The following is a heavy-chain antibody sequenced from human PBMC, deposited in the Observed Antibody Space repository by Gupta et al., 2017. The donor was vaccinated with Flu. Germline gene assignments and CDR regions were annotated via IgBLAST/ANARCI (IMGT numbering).Heavy chain of an antibody. CDR1: GFSLSNVTMG. D-gene: IGHD2-2*02. CDR2: IFSNDEE. CDR3: ALIRGVGVRLNIKNIVLAPAAIKVSFDD. Sequence: QLTLTESGPVLVKPTATLTLPCPVSGFSLSNVTMGVSCIRQPPGKALEWLANIFSNDEESYSTSRKSRLTISKDTSKSQVGLTMTNMDPVDTATYYCALIRGVGVRLNIKNIVLAPAAIKVSFDDWGQGTLVTVSS. V-gene: IGHV2-26*01. J-gene: IGHJ4*02.